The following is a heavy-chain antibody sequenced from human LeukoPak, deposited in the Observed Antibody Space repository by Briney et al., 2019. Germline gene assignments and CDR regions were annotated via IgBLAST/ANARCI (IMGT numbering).Heavy chain of an antibody. Sequence: SETLFLTGTVSGGSISSFYWTWIRQPPGKGLEWIGYIYYSGSTNYNPSLKSRVTISVDTSMNQFSLKLSSVTAADTAVYYCAREKGNSYGYDYWGQGTLVTVSS. D-gene: IGHD5-18*01. CDR2: IYYSGST. J-gene: IGHJ4*02. V-gene: IGHV4-59*01. CDR3: AREKGNSYGYDY. CDR1: GGSISSFY.